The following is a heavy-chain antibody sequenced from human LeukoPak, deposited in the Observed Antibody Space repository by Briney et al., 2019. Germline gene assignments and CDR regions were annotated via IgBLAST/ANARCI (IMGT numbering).Heavy chain of an antibody. CDR2: IYSGGNT. V-gene: IGHV3-66*04. D-gene: IGHD6-6*01. CDR1: GFTVGSNY. Sequence: GGSLRLSCAASGFTVGSNYLTWVRQAPGKGLEWVSVIYSGGNTYYADSVKGRFTISRDNSKNTLYLQMNSLRAADTAVYYCARLMRQLVYYYYMDVWGKGTTVTISS. J-gene: IGHJ6*03. CDR3: ARLMRQLVYYYYMDV.